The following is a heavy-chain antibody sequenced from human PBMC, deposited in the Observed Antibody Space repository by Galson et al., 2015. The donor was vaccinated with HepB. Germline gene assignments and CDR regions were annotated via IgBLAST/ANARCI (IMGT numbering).Heavy chain of an antibody. CDR2: IWYDGSNK. D-gene: IGHD2-15*01. J-gene: IGHJ3*02. V-gene: IGHV3-33*01. CDR3: ARDRYCSGGSCLDAFDI. Sequence: SLRLSCAASGFTFSSYGMDWVRQAPGKGLEWVAVIWYDGSNKYYADSVKGRFTISRDNSKNTLYLQMNSLRAEDTAVYYCARDRYCSGGSCLDAFDIWGQGTMVTVSS. CDR1: GFTFSSYG.